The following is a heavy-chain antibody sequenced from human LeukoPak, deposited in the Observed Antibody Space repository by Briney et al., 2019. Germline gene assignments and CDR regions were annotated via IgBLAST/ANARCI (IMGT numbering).Heavy chain of an antibody. D-gene: IGHD6-19*01. CDR2: ISSSSSNI. V-gene: IGHV3-21*01. J-gene: IGHJ4*02. CDR1: GFTFSRYS. CDR3: ARGSSSVDY. Sequence: GGSLRLSCAASGFTFSRYSMNWVRQAPGKGLEWVSSISSSSSNIYYADSVKGRFTISRDNAKNSLYLQMNSLRAEDTAVYYCARGSSSVDYWGQGTLVTVSS.